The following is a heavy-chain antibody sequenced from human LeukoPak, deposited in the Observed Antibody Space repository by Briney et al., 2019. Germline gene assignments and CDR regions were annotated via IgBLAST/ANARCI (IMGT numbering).Heavy chain of an antibody. D-gene: IGHD1-26*01. CDR2: ISFDGSYK. Sequence: GRSLRLSCAASGFTFSHCGMHWVRKGPGKGLEWVAVISFDGSYKYYADSVKGRFTISRDDSKNTLFLQMNGLRAEDTAVYYCARVGGGSYNPLDYWGQGTLVTVSS. CDR3: ARVGGGSYNPLDY. J-gene: IGHJ4*02. CDR1: GFTFSHCG. V-gene: IGHV3-33*01.